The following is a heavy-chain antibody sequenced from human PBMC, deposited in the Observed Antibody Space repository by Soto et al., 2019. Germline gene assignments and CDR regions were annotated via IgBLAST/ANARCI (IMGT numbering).Heavy chain of an antibody. Sequence: GSLRLSCTTSGFTFGDYAMSWFRQAPGKGLEWVGFIRSKGYGGTTQYAASVKGRFTISRDDSESIAYLQMDSLKTEDTALYYCARVGSASLMVVVIADHWGQGTQVTVPS. CDR1: GFTFGDYA. CDR2: IRSKGYGGTT. D-gene: IGHD3-22*01. CDR3: ARVGSASLMVVVIADH. V-gene: IGHV3-49*03. J-gene: IGHJ4*02.